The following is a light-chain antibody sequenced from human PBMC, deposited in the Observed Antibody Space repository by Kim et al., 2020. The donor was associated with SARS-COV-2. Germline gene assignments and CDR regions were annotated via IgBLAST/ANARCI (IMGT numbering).Light chain of an antibody. J-gene: IGLJ3*02. V-gene: IGLV6-57*04. Sequence: NFMLTQPHSVSESPGKTVTISCTRSSGSIASNYVQWYQQRPGSAPTTVIYEDNQRPSGVPDRFSGSIDSSSNSASLTISGLKTEDEADYYCQSYDSSNHDWVFGGGTQRPS. CDR1: SGSIASNY. CDR3: QSYDSSNHDWV. CDR2: EDN.